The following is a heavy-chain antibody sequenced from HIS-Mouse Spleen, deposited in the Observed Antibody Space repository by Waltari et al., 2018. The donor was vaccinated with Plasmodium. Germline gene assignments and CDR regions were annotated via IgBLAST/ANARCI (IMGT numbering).Heavy chain of an antibody. Sequence: KGLEWVAVIWYDGSNKYYADSVKGRFTISRDNSKNTLYLQMNSLRAEDTAVYYCAKVAQGTRDAFDIWGQGTMVTVSS. CDR3: AKVAQGTRDAFDI. CDR2: IWYDGSNK. V-gene: IGHV3-33*06. J-gene: IGHJ3*02. D-gene: IGHD2-8*01.